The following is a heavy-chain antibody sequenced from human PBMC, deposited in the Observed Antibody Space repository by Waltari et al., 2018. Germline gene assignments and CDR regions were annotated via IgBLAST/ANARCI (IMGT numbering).Heavy chain of an antibody. J-gene: IGHJ6*03. CDR1: GGSFSGYY. V-gene: IGHV4-34*01. CDR3: ARSKIAARRQIYYMDV. Sequence: QVQLQQWGAGLLKPSETLSLTCAVYGGSFSGYYWSWIRQPPGKVLEWIGEINHSGSTNYNPSLKSRFTISVDTSKNQFSLKLSSVTAADTAVYYCARSKIAARRQIYYMDVWGKGTTVTVSS. D-gene: IGHD6-6*01. CDR2: INHSGST.